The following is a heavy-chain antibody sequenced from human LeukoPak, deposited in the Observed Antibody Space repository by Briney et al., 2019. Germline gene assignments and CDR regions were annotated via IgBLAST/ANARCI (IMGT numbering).Heavy chain of an antibody. V-gene: IGHV3-23*01. Sequence: GGSLRLSCAASGFTFSSYAMSWVRQAPGRGLEWVSTITTSGSSTYYADSVKGRFTISGDNSKNTLYLLMNSLRVEDTAVYYCAKDRAPYGSGGGEDYFDLWGRGTLVTVSS. CDR2: ITTSGSST. J-gene: IGHJ2*01. D-gene: IGHD3-10*01. CDR1: GFTFSSYA. CDR3: AKDRAPYGSGGGEDYFDL.